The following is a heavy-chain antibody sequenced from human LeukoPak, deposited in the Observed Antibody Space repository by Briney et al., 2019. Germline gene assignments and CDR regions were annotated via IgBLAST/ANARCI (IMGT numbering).Heavy chain of an antibody. CDR1: GGSISSSSYY. V-gene: IGHV4-39*01. J-gene: IGHJ4*02. Sequence: SETLSLTCTVSGGSISSSSYYWGWIRQPPGKGLEWIGSIYYSGSTYYNPSLKSRVTISVGTSKNQFSLKLSSVTAADTAVYYCASSSIAARGVFDYWGQGTLVTVSS. CDR2: IYYSGST. D-gene: IGHD6-6*01. CDR3: ASSSIAARGVFDY.